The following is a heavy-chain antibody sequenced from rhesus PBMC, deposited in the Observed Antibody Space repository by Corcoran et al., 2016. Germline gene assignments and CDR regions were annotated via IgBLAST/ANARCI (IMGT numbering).Heavy chain of an antibody. J-gene: IGHJ4*01. D-gene: IGHD2-15*01. CDR2: VDPEDGEA. CDR1: GYTFTDYS. V-gene: IGHV1-111*02. CDR3: ATDRKYCSSTYCSSDY. Sequence: EVQLVQSGAEVKKPGASVKISCKASGYTFTDYSLHWVRQAPGKGLEWMGRVDPEDGEAIHAQKFQDRVTITAETSTDTAYMELSSLRSEDTAVYYCATDRKYCSSTYCSSDYWGQGVLVTVSS.